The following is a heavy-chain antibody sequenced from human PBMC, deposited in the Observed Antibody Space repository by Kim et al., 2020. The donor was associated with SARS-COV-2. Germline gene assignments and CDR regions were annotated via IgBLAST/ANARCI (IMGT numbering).Heavy chain of an antibody. D-gene: IGHD1-26*01. J-gene: IGHJ4*02. Sequence: DSVKGRFTISRDNNKNSLYLQMNSLRAEDTALYYCAKDGVGATSPYYFDYWGQGTLVTVSS. V-gene: IGHV3-43D*03. CDR3: AKDGVGATSPYYFDY.